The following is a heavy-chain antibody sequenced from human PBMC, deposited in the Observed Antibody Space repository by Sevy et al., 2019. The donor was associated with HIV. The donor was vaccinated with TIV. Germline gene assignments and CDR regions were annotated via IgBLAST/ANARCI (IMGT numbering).Heavy chain of an antibody. CDR3: ARDSSNYYDSGSHYKTNVAGSAWFDP. CDR2: VHHGGST. D-gene: IGHD3-10*01. J-gene: IGHJ5*02. Sequence: SETLSLTCTVSGYSINRNTYWGWIRQPPGKGLEWLGSVHHGGSTYYNPSLKSRVTISTDTSKNQFSRKLNSVTAADAAGYFCARDSSNYYDSGSHYKTNVAGSAWFDPWGQGTLVTVSS. CDR1: GYSINRNTY. V-gene: IGHV4-38-2*02.